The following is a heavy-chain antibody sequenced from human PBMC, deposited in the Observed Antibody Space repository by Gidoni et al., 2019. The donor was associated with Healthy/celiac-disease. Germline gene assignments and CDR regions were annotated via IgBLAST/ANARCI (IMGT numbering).Heavy chain of an antibody. V-gene: IGHV4-39*01. D-gene: IGHD4-17*01. CDR2: IYYSGST. Sequence: QLQLQESAPGMVKPSETLSLICTVPGGSISSSSYYWGWIRQPPGKGLEWIGSIYYSGSTYYNPSLKSRVTISIDTSKNQFSLKLSSVTAADTAVYYCARLPAYGDYEGEDVWGKGTTVTVSS. CDR3: ARLPAYGDYEGEDV. J-gene: IGHJ6*04. CDR1: GGSISSSSYY.